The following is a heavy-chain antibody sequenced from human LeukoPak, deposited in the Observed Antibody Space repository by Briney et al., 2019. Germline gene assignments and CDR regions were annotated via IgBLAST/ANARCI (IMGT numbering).Heavy chain of an antibody. CDR3: ARDKEGSYLFDY. CDR1: GFTFSSYA. D-gene: IGHD1-26*01. CDR2: ISYDGSNK. Sequence: PTGRSLRLSCAASGFTFSSYAMPWVRQAPGKGLEWVAVISYDGSNKYYADSVKGRFTISRDNSKNTLYLQMNSLRAEDTAVYYWARDKEGSYLFDYWGQGTLVTVSS. V-gene: IGHV3-30-3*01. J-gene: IGHJ4*02.